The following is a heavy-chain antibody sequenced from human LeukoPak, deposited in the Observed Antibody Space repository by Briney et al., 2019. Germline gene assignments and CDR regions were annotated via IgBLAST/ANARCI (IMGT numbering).Heavy chain of an antibody. Sequence: GGSLRLSCAASGFTFSSYAMTWVRQAPGKGLEWVSVISGSGGSTFYADSVKGRFTISRDNSKNTLYLQMNSLRAEDTAGYYCXXXGGYCSSXSCFQPFDYWGQGTLVTVSS. CDR1: GFTFSSYA. CDR2: ISGSGGST. V-gene: IGHV3-23*01. CDR3: XXXGGYCSSXSCFQPFDY. D-gene: IGHD2-2*01. J-gene: IGHJ4*02.